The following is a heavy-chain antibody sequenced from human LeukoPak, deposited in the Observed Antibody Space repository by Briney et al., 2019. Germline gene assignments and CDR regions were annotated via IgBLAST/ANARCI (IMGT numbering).Heavy chain of an antibody. CDR1: RFTFSNYW. CDR2: IKQDGSVI. Sequence: PGGSLRLFCAASRFTFSNYWMSWVRQAPGKGLEWVANIKQDGSVIYYVDSVKGRFTISRDNAKNSLFLQMNSLRADDTAVYYCARIGYSSSSLGYWGQGTLVTVSS. D-gene: IGHD6-6*01. V-gene: IGHV3-7*01. CDR3: ARIGYSSSSLGY. J-gene: IGHJ4*02.